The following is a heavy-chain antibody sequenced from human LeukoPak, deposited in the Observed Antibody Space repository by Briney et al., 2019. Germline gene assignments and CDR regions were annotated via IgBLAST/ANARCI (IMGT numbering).Heavy chain of an antibody. D-gene: IGHD6-19*01. CDR3: ARTVALPVFFDY. CDR1: GDSISGVY. J-gene: IGHJ4*02. V-gene: IGHV4-59*01. Sequence: PSETLSLTCTVSGDSISGVYWSWIRQPPGKGLEWIGYVYYSGDTNYNPSLKSRVTISVDTSKNQFSLKLSSVTAADTAVYYCARTVALPVFFDYWGQGTLVTVSS. CDR2: VYYSGDT.